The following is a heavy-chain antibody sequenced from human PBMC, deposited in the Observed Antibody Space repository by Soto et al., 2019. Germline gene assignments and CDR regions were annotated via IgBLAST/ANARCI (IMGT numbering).Heavy chain of an antibody. CDR3: ARGELLDRYYYDSSGPR. J-gene: IGHJ4*02. V-gene: IGHV1-8*01. CDR2: MNPNSGNK. D-gene: IGHD3-22*01. CDR1: GYTFTSYD. Sequence: ASVKVSCKASGYTFTSYDINWVRQATGQGLEWMGWMNPNSGNKGYAQKFQGRVTMTRNTSISTAYMELSSLRSEDTAVYYCARGELLDRYYYDSSGPRWGQGTLVTVSS.